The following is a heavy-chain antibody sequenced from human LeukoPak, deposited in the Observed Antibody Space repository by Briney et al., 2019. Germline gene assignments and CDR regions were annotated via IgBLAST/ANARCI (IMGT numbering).Heavy chain of an antibody. J-gene: IGHJ6*04. CDR1: GFTFSIYT. V-gene: IGHV3-30*02. D-gene: IGHD2-8*01. CDR3: AKDRCSNGIGCYYYYMDV. Sequence: GGSLRLSCAASGFTFSIYTMNWVRQAPGKGLEWVAYIQHDGSNQQYADSVKGRFSISRDSSKNILYLQMNSLRAEDTAVYYCAKDRCSNGIGCYYYYMDVWGKGTTVTISS. CDR2: IQHDGSNQ.